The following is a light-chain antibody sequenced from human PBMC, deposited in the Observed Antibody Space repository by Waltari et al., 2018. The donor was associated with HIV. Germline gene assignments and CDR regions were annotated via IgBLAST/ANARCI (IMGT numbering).Light chain of an antibody. CDR3: SSSAGGDTLV. J-gene: IGLJ3*02. CDR2: EIT. V-gene: IGLV2-8*01. CDR1: SSDVGSSNY. Sequence: QSALTQPPSASGFPGQSVTISCTGTSSDVGSSNYVAWYQQYPGKAPKLLLYEITRLPSGVPDRFSGSKSGNTASLTVAGLQAEDEADYYCSSSAGGDTLVFGGGTKLTVL.